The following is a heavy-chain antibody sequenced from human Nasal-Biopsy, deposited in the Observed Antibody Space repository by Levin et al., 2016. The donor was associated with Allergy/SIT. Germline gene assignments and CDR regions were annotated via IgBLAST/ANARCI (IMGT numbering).Heavy chain of an antibody. V-gene: IGHV3-33*03. D-gene: IGHD3-10*01. CDR2: IFYDGRNK. Sequence: GGSLRLSCAASGFTFRTYDMHWVRQPPGKGLEWVAAIFYDGRNKYYADSLKGRFTISRDNSKNTVYLQMNSLRAEDTAVYFCAKEGVSYGALESWGQGALVTVSS. CDR1: GFTFRTYD. J-gene: IGHJ4*02. CDR3: AKEGVSYGALES.